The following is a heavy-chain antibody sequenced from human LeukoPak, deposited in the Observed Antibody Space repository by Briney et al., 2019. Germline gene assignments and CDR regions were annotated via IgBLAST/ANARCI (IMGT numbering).Heavy chain of an antibody. V-gene: IGHV3-21*04. Sequence: PGGSLRLSCAASGFTFSSYSMNWVRQAPGKGLEWVSSISSSSSYIYYADSVKGRFTISRDNAKNSLYLQMNSLRAEDTALYYCAKAQWELRPFLDYWGQGTLVTVSS. CDR1: GFTFSSYS. CDR2: ISSSSSYI. CDR3: AKAQWELRPFLDY. J-gene: IGHJ4*02. D-gene: IGHD1-26*01.